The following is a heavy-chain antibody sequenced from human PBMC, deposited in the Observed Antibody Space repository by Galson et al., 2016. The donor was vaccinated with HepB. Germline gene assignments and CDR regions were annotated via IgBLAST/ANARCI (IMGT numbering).Heavy chain of an antibody. J-gene: IGHJ4*02. CDR2: ISSSSSYI. V-gene: IGHV3-21*01. D-gene: IGHD3-9*01. CDR3: AREPVRLDDLLTGPPKNPDY. CDR1: GLSFHTYS. Sequence: SLRLSCAASGLSFHTYSMNWVRQAPGKGLEWVSSISSSSSYIYYADSVKGRFSISRDNAKKSLFLQMNSLRAEDTAVYYRAREPVRLDDLLTGPPKNPDYWGQGTLVTVSS.